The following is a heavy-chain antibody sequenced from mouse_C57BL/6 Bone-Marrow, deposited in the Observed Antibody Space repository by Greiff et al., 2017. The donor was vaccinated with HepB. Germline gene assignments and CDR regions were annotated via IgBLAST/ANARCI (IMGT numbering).Heavy chain of an antibody. CDR1: GFTFSSYA. J-gene: IGHJ4*01. CDR3: TSSLLWPYAMDY. V-gene: IGHV5-9-1*02. D-gene: IGHD2-10*01. CDR2: ISSGGDYI. Sequence: EVKVIESGEGLVKPGGSLKLSCAASGFTFSSYAMSWVRQTPEKRLEWVAHISSGGDYIYYADTVKGRFTISRDNARNTLYLQMSSLKSEDTAMYYCTSSLLWPYAMDYWGQGTSVTVSS.